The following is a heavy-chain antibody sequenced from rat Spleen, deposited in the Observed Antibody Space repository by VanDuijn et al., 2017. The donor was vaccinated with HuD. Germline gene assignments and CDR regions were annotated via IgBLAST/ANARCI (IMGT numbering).Heavy chain of an antibody. J-gene: IGHJ2*01. CDR2: ISYDGSST. CDR1: GFTFSDYY. V-gene: IGHV5-29*01. D-gene: IGHD1-3*01. CDR3: ARHPMALDY. Sequence: EVQLVESDGGLVQPGRSLKLSCAASGFTFSDYYMAWVRQAPTKGLEWVATISYDGSSTYYRDSVKGRFTISRDNAKSTLYLQMDSLRSEDTATYYCARHPMALDYWGQGVMVTVSS.